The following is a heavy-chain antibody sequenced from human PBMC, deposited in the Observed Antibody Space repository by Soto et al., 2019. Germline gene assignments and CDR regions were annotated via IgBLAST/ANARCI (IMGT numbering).Heavy chain of an antibody. V-gene: IGHV5-51*01. CDR3: ARHYLGGGSGLYGMEV. CDR1: GYRFTNYW. D-gene: IGHD2-15*01. J-gene: IGHJ6*02. Sequence: GESLKISCEGSGYRFTNYWIGWVRQMPGKGLEWMGIIYPGDSDTRYTPSFQGQVTISADKSISTAYLQWSSLEASDTAMYYCARHYLGGGSGLYGMEVWGQGTTVTVSS. CDR2: IYPGDSDT.